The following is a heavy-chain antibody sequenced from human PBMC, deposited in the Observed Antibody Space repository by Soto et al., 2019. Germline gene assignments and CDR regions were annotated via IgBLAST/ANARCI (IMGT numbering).Heavy chain of an antibody. D-gene: IGHD6-19*01. J-gene: IGHJ6*03. CDR1: GYSFTNYG. V-gene: IGHV1-18*01. Sequence: QDQLVQSGAEVKKPGASVTVSCKASGYSFTNYGITWVRQAPGQGLEWMGWISGFNGNTHYAQKLQGRVTMTTDASTSTAYMERRSLRSDDTDVYYCARDRGVAPPVAGNTHYYYYMDVWGKGTTVTVSS. CDR2: ISGFNGNT. CDR3: ARDRGVAPPVAGNTHYYYYMDV.